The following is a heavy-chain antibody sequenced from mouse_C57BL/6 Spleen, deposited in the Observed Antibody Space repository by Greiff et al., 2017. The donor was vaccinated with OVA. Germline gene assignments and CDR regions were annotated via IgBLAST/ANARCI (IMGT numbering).Heavy chain of an antibody. J-gene: IGHJ4*01. Sequence: EVQRVESGGGLVQPGGSLSLSCAASGFTFTDYYMSWVRQPPGKALEWLGFIRNKANGYTTAYSASVKGRFTISIDNSQIILYLQMNALRADDSATYYCARSVTHYYAMDYWGQGTSVTVSS. CDR2: IRNKANGYTT. CDR1: GFTFTDYY. V-gene: IGHV7-3*01. D-gene: IGHD2-1*01. CDR3: ARSVTHYYAMDY.